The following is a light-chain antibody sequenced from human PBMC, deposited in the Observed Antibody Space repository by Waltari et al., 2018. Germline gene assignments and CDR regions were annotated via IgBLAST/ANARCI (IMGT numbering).Light chain of an antibody. CDR1: SSNFGAGYD. CDR2: RNT. V-gene: IGLV1-40*01. Sequence: QSVLTQPPSISGAPGQKVTIPCTGGSSNFGAGYDVHWYQQFPGAAPKLLIFRNTNRDSGVPGRFSPSKSGTSASLAIVGLQYEDEGVYYCQSFDRSLSASVFGGGTKLTVL. J-gene: IGLJ3*02. CDR3: QSFDRSLSASV.